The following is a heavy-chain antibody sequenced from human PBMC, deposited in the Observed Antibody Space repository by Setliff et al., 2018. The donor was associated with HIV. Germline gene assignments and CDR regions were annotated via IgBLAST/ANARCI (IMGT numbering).Heavy chain of an antibody. Sequence: QPGGSLRLSCAASGFTFSSYWMHWVRQVPGKGLVWVSRINSDGSNTTYADSVKGRFTISRDNAKNTLYLQMNSLRAEDTAVFYCARDKSYYYDSTVSRGLYYFDYWGQGTLVTVSS. CDR3: ARDKSYYYDSTVSRGLYYFDY. CDR1: GFTFSSYW. J-gene: IGHJ4*02. V-gene: IGHV3-74*01. D-gene: IGHD3-22*01. CDR2: INSDGSNT.